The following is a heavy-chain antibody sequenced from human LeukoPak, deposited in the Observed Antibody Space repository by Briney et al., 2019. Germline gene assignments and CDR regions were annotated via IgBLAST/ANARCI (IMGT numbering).Heavy chain of an antibody. CDR3: AREQAGTSGWYTLDY. CDR1: GFTFSPYA. V-gene: IGHV3-23*01. D-gene: IGHD6-13*01. J-gene: IGHJ4*02. Sequence: GGSLRLSCAASGFTFSPYAMDWVRQAPGKGHQWVSAFSRRGTTHYADSVKGRFTISRDNSKNEVYLQMNSLRVDDTGIYYCAREQAGTSGWYTLDYWGQGTVVTVSS. CDR2: FSRRGTT.